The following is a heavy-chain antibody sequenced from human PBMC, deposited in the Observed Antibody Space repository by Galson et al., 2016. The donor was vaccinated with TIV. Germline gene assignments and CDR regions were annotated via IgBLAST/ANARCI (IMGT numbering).Heavy chain of an antibody. J-gene: IGHJ6*03. CDR2: VYDNGNA. CDR1: GGSIITKSYY. CDR3: ARQRCSKGFCYIMDV. D-gene: IGHD2-8*01. Sequence: SETLSLTCIVSGGSIITKSYYWDWIRQPPGKGLEWIGIVYDNGNAYYNPSLKSRVTISVDTSKNQFSLKLTSVTAADTAVYYRARQRCSKGFCYIMDVWGNGTTVTVSS. V-gene: IGHV4-39*07.